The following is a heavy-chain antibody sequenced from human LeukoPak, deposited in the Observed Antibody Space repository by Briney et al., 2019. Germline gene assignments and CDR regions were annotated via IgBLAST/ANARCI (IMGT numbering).Heavy chain of an antibody. J-gene: IGHJ4*02. CDR1: GFTGSSNY. D-gene: IGHD3-10*01. Sequence: GGSLRRSCAASGFTGSSNYMRWVRRAPGKGLEWVSVIYSGGSTYYADSVKGRLTISRDNSKNTLYLQMNRLRAEDTAVYYCASGAEYYYGSGSPLDYWGQGTLVTVSS. V-gene: IGHV3-66*01. CDR2: IYSGGST. CDR3: ASGAEYYYGSGSPLDY.